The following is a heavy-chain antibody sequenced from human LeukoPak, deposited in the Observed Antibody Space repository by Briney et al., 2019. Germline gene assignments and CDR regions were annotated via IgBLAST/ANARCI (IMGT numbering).Heavy chain of an antibody. CDR2: ISSSSSTI. D-gene: IGHD3-22*01. CDR1: GFTFSSYS. Sequence: PGGSLRLSCAASGFTFSSYSMNWVRQAPGKGLEWVSYISSSSSTIYYADSVKGRFTISRDNAKNSLYLQMNSLRAEDTAVYFCAKRGVVIRVILVGFHKEAYYFDSWGQGALVTVSS. CDR3: AKRGVVIRVILVGFHKEAYYFDS. V-gene: IGHV3-48*04. J-gene: IGHJ4*02.